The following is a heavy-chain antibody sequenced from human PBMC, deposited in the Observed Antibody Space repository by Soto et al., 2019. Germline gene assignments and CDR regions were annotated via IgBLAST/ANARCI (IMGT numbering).Heavy chain of an antibody. V-gene: IGHV5-10-1*01. J-gene: IGHJ4*02. CDR1: GYSFTIYS. D-gene: IGHD6-13*01. Sequence: LGESLKISCNGSGYSFTIYSITWVRQMPGKGLEWMGRIDPTDSYTNYSPSFQGHVTISADKSINTAYLQWSSLKASDSAMYYCARPYSSSWDIDYWGQGTLVTVSS. CDR2: IDPTDSYT. CDR3: ARPYSSSWDIDY.